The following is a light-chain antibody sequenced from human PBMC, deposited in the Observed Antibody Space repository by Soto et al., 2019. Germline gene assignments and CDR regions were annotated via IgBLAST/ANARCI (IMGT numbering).Light chain of an antibody. Sequence: SVLTQPSSASGSPGQSITISCTGTNSDVCAYNSVSWYQQHPGKAPKLMIHDVSDRPSWVSNRFSGSKSGNTASLTISGLQAEDEADYYCSSYTRSSTYVFGTGTKVTVL. V-gene: IGLV2-14*03. CDR2: DVS. CDR3: SSYTRSSTYV. CDR1: NSDVCAYNS. J-gene: IGLJ1*01.